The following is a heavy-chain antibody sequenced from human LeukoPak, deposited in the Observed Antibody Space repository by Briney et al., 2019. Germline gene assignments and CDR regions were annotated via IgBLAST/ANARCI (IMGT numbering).Heavy chain of an antibody. Sequence: PSETLSLTCTVSGGSISSSSYYWGWIRQPPGKGLEWIGSIYYSGSTYYDPSLKSRVTISVDTSKNQFSLQLNSVTPEDTAVYYCARDRDYDFWSGYSGSDAFDIWGQGTMVTVSS. J-gene: IGHJ3*02. CDR3: ARDRDYDFWSGYSGSDAFDI. CDR2: IYYSGST. V-gene: IGHV4-39*02. CDR1: GGSISSSSYY. D-gene: IGHD3-3*01.